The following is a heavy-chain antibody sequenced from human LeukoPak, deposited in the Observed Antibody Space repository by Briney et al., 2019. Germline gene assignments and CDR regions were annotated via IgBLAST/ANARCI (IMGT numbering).Heavy chain of an antibody. D-gene: IGHD2-2*01. J-gene: IGHJ6*04. CDR1: GGAFSDYY. CDR2: INHSGTT. CDR3: ARGLRLPSRSSPAVPHV. Sequence: SETLSLTCAVYGGAFSDYYWNWILQPPGKGLEWVGEINHSGTTNYNPSLKSRVTISVDTSKNQFSLRLSAVTAADTAVYHCARGLRLPSRSSPAVPHVWGKGTTVTVSA. V-gene: IGHV4-34*01.